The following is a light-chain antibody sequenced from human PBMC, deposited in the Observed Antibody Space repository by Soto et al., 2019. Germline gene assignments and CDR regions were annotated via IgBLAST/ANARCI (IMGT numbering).Light chain of an antibody. Sequence: QSALIQPASVSGSPGQSITISCTGTSSDVGGSNYVSWYQHHPHRAPKLLIYEVDYRPSVVSNRFSGSKSGNTASLTISGLKAEDEADYYCSSYTSSNTLEVFGFGTKLTVL. CDR3: SSYTSSNTLEV. CDR1: SSDVGGSNY. CDR2: EVD. J-gene: IGLJ1*01. V-gene: IGLV2-14*01.